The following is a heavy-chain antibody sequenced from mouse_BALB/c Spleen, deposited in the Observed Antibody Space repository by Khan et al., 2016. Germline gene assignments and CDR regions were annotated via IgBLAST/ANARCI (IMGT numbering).Heavy chain of an antibody. CDR3: ARRGYGCDYAMDY. J-gene: IGHJ4*01. Sequence: QVQLQQSGPELKKPGETVKISCKASGYTFTDYSMHWVKRVPGKGLKWMGWINTETGEPTYADDFKGRFAFSLETSASTAYLQINHLQHEDTATYFCARRGYGCDYAMDYWGQGTSVTVSS. V-gene: IGHV9-2-1*01. CDR2: INTETGEP. CDR1: GYTFTDYS. D-gene: IGHD2-10*02.